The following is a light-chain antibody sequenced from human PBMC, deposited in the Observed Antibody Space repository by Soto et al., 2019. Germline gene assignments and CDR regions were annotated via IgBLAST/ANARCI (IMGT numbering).Light chain of an antibody. Sequence: QSALTQPPSASGSPGQSVTISCTGTSSDVGGYNYVSWYRQHPGKAPQLIIYDVNKRPSGVPDRFSGSKSGNTASLTVSGLQAEDEADYYCSSFAGSNNFPYVFGTGTKLTVL. V-gene: IGLV2-8*01. J-gene: IGLJ1*01. CDR2: DVN. CDR3: SSFAGSNNFPYV. CDR1: SSDVGGYNY.